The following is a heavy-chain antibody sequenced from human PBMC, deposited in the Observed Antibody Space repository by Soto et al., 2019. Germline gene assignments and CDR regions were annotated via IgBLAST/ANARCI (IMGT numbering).Heavy chain of an antibody. V-gene: IGHV3-7*05. CDR3: AGVAV. CDR1: GFTFSNYW. D-gene: IGHD6-19*01. CDR2: IKVDGSEK. J-gene: IGHJ4*02. Sequence: EVHLVESGGGFVQPGGSLRLSCAASGFTFSNYWMSWVRQAPGKGLEWVANIKVDGSEKYYVDSVKGRFTISRDNAKNSLYLQMNSLRAEDTAVYYCAGVAVRGQGTRVTVSS.